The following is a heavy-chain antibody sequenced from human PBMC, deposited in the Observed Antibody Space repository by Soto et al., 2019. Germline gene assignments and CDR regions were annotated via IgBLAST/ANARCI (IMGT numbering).Heavy chain of an antibody. J-gene: IGHJ6*02. CDR1: GGSISSYY. V-gene: IGHV4-59*01. CDR2: ISYSGST. D-gene: IGHD2-8*01. CDR3: ARDLARNCTNGVCFYYYYGMDV. Sequence: QVQLQESGPGLVKPSETLSLTCTVSGGSISSYYWSWIRQPPGKGLEWIGDISYSGSTNYNPSLRRPVTLSGATSKNRFSLKLSSVTAADAAVSYCARDLARNCTNGVCFYYYYGMDVWGQGTTVTVSS.